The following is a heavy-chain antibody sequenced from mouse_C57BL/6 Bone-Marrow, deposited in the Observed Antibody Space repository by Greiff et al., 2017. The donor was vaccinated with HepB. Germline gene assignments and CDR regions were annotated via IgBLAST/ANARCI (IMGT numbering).Heavy chain of an antibody. V-gene: IGHV8-8*01. J-gene: IGHJ1*03. Sequence: EVSGPGILQPSQTLSLTCSFSGFSLSTFGMGVGWIRQPSGKGLEWLAHIWWDDDKYYNPALKSRLTISKDTSKNQVFLKIANVDTADTATYYCARPSVYYYGSSYWYFDVWGTGTTVTVSS. CDR2: IWWDDDK. D-gene: IGHD1-1*01. CDR3: ARPSVYYYGSSYWYFDV. CDR1: GFSLSTFGMG.